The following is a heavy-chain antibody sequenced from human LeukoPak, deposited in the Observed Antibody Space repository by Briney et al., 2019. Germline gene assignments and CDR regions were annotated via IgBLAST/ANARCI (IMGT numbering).Heavy chain of an antibody. CDR2: IYHSGST. V-gene: IGHV4-4*02. CDR1: GGSTSSSNW. J-gene: IGHJ4*02. Sequence: SETLSLTCAVSGGSTSSSNWWSWVRQPPGKGLEWIGEIYHSGSTNYNPSLKSRVTISVDKSKNQFSLKLSSVTAADTAVYYCARVSSGATTVDYWGQGTLVTVSS. CDR3: ARVSSGATTVDY. D-gene: IGHD1-26*01.